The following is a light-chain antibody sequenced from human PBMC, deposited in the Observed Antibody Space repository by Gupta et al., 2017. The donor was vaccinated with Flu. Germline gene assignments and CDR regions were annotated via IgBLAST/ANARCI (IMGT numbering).Light chain of an antibody. J-gene: IGKJ2*01. CDR3: QQYNSYHYT. Sequence: DIQMTQSPSTLSASIGDRVTITCRAGQALSGWLAWYQHKAGKAPKLLMYRASSLESGVSSRRSSSGAGAEITPSTSNQHDDDASTYYYQQYNSYHYTFGQGTKLEIK. V-gene: IGKV1-5*03. CDR2: RAS. CDR1: QALSGW.